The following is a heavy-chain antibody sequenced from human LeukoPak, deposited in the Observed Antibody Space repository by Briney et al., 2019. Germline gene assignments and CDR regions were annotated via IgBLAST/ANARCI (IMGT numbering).Heavy chain of an antibody. CDR1: GGSISSGSYY. CDR3: TRAPDYFYYYYMDV. CDR2: IYTSGRT. J-gene: IGHJ6*03. V-gene: IGHV4-61*02. Sequence: SETLSLTCTVSGGSISSGSYYWSWIRQPAGKGLEWIGRIYTSGRTNYNPSLKSRVTISVDTSKNQFSLKVSSVTAADTVVYYCTRAPDYFYYYYMDVWGKGTTVTISS.